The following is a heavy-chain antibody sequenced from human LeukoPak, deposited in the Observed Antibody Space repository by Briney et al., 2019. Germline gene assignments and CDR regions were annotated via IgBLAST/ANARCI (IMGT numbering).Heavy chain of an antibody. CDR2: INHSGST. V-gene: IGHV4-34*01. CDR1: GESFSGYY. D-gene: IGHD3-3*01. CDR3: ARGRADRRFLEWLWMFTWFDP. Sequence: SETLSLTCAVYGESFSGYYWSWIRQPPGKGVEWVGEINHSGSTNYNPSLKSRVTISVDTSKNQFSLKLSSVTAADTAVYYCARGRADRRFLEWLWMFTWFDPWGQGTLVTVSS. J-gene: IGHJ5*02.